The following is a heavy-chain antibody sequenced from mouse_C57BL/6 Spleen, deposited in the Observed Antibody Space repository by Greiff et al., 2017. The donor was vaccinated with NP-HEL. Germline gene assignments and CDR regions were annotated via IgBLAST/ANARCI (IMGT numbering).Heavy chain of an antibody. J-gene: IGHJ3*01. Sequence: EVQLQQSGAELVRPGASVKLSCTASGFNIKDYYMHWVKQRPEQSLEWIGRIDPEDGDTEYAPKFQGKATMTADISSNTAYLQLSSLTSEDTAVYYCTTHCTTGGEFAYWGQGTMVTVSA. D-gene: IGHD1-1*01. CDR3: TTHCTTGGEFAY. CDR1: GFNIKDYY. V-gene: IGHV14-1*01. CDR2: IDPEDGDT.